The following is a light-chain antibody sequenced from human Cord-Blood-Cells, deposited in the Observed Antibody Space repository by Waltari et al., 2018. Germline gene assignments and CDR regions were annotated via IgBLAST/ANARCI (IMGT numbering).Light chain of an antibody. CDR2: DAS. CDR1: QDISNY. J-gene: IGKJ2*01. Sequence: DIPMTQSPTPLSASVGDRVTITCQASQDISNYLNWYQQKPGKAPKLLIYDASNLETGVPSRFSGSGSGTDLTFTISSLQPEDIATYYCQQYDNLPYTFGQGTKLEIK. CDR3: QQYDNLPYT. V-gene: IGKV1-33*01.